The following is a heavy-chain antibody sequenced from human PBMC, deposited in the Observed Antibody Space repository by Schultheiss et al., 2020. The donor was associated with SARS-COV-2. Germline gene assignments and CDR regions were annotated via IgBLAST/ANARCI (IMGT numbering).Heavy chain of an antibody. CDR3: ARVRVAGIAARRDAFDI. CDR1: GFTFSSYS. Sequence: GGSLRLSCAASGFTFSSYSMNWVRQAPGKGLEWVSSISSSSSYIYYADSVKGRFTISRDNAKNSLYLQMNSLRAEDTAVYYCARVRVAGIAARRDAFDIWGRGAMVTVS. D-gene: IGHD6-6*01. CDR2: ISSSSSYI. J-gene: IGHJ3*02. V-gene: IGHV3-21*01.